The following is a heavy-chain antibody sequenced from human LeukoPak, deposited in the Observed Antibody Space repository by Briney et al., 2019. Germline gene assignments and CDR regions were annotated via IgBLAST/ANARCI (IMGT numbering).Heavy chain of an antibody. D-gene: IGHD6-6*01. CDR1: GFTFSSYA. V-gene: IGHV3-30*01. CDR3: ASFSSSSGG. CDR2: ISYDGSNK. Sequence: GGSLRLPCAASGFTFSSYAMHWVRQAPGKGLEWVAVISYDGSNKYYADSVKGRFTISRDNSKNTLYLQMNSLRAEDTAVYYCASFSSSSGGWGQGTLVTVSS. J-gene: IGHJ4*02.